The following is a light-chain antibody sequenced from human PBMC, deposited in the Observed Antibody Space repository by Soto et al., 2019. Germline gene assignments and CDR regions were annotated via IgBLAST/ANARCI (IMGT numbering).Light chain of an antibody. V-gene: IGLV1-40*01. J-gene: IGLJ1*01. CDR1: SWRIGAGYD. Sequence: QRVLTHPRPVCGGRGQRVTISWAGSSWRIGAGYDVHWYQQLPGAAPKLLIYANSNRPSGVPDRFSGSKSGTPASLAITGLQAEDEADYYCQSYDSSLYGYVFGSGTKVTVL. CDR2: ANS. CDR3: QSYDSSLYGYV.